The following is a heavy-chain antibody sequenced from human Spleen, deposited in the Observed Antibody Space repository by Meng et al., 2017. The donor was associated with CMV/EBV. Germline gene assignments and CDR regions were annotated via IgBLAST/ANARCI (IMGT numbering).Heavy chain of an antibody. J-gene: IGHJ4*02. V-gene: IGHV4-38-2*02. CDR3: ARFIQGGSGWYPDY. CDR1: GYSISSGYY. Sequence: SETLSLTCTVSGYSISSGYYWGWIRQPPGKGLEWIGSIYHSGSTYYNPSLKSRVTRSVDTSKNQFSLKLSSVTAADTALYYCARFIQGGSGWYPDYWGQGTLVTVSS. D-gene: IGHD6-19*01. CDR2: IYHSGST.